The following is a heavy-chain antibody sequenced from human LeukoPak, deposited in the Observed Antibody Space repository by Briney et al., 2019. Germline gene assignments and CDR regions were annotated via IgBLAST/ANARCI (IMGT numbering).Heavy chain of an antibody. V-gene: IGHV3-21*01. CDR2: ITSSSSYI. CDR3: ARFDCSSTSCYTGWFVP. J-gene: IGHJ5*02. Sequence: GGSLRLSCAASGFTFSTYSMNWVRQAPGKGLEWVSSITSSSSYIYYADSVKGRFTISRDNAKNSLYLRINTLRAEDTAVYYCARFDCSSTSCYTGWFVPWGQGTLVTVSS. CDR1: GFTFSTYS. D-gene: IGHD2-2*02.